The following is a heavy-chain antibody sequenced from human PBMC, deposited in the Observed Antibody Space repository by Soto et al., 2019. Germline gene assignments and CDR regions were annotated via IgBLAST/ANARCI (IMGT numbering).Heavy chain of an antibody. CDR1: GFTFNTYG. CDR3: ARSPQPTRGIHWYFDL. J-gene: IGHJ2*01. CDR2: ISYDGINK. V-gene: IGHV3-30*03. D-gene: IGHD1-26*01. Sequence: QVQLVESGGGVVQPGRSLGLSCAASGFTFNTYGMHWVRQAPGKGLEWVAAISYDGINKYYVDSVKGRFTISRDNSKNTLYMQMNSLRAEDTALYYCARSPQPTRGIHWYFDLWGRGILVTVSS.